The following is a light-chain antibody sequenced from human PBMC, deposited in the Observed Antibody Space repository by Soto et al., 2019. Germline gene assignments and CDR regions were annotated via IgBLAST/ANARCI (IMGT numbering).Light chain of an antibody. V-gene: IGLV9-49*01. CDR1: SGYSNYK. CDR2: VGTGGIVG. CDR3: GADHGSGSNFVYV. J-gene: IGLJ1*01. Sequence: QSVLTQPPSASASLGASVTLTCTLSSGYSNYKVDWYQQRPGKGPRFVMRVGTGGIVGSKGDGIPDRFSGLGSGLNRYPTIKNVQEEDESDYHGGADHGSGSNFVYVFGTGTKLTVL.